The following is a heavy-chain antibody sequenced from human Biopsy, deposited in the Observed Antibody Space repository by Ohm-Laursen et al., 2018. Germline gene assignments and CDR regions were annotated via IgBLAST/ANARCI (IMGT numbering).Heavy chain of an antibody. CDR1: GFTFHHYG. CDR3: ARAFRGQYFYYYYGMDV. J-gene: IGHJ6*02. V-gene: IGHV3-43D*04. CDR2: SSWDGRTR. Sequence: SLSLSCAPSGFTFHHYGMHGVRQAPGRGLEWVSLSSWDGRTRYYADSVKGRFTISRDNSKNYLYLQMNSLRLEDTALYFCARAFRGQYFYYYYGMDVWGQGTTVTVSS. D-gene: IGHD3-9*01.